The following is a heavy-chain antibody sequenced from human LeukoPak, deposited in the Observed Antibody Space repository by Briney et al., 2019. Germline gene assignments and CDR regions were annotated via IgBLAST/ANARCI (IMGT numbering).Heavy chain of an antibody. D-gene: IGHD6-13*01. J-gene: IGHJ4*02. Sequence: SETLSLTCTVSGYSISSGYYWGWIRQSPGKGLEWIGSIYHGGSTYYNPSLKSRVTISVDTAQNQFSLKLSSVTAADTAVYYCAIFPVGIAAAGTLYWGQGTLVTVSS. CDR3: AIFPVGIAAAGTLY. CDR1: GYSISSGYY. CDR2: IYHGGST. V-gene: IGHV4-38-2*02.